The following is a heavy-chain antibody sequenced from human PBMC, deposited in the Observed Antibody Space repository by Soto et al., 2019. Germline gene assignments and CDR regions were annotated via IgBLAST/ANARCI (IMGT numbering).Heavy chain of an antibody. V-gene: IGHV1-69*05. CDR2: IIPLFRTP. Sequence: QVQLVQSGAEVKEPGSSVKVSCQASGGTFSSSALSWVRQAPGQGLEWMGGIIPLFRTPDYAQQFQGRVTXTXDXXTSTAYMELSSLRSEDTAIYYCARDNGRPQLGGNYYYITDVWGQGTTITVSS. J-gene: IGHJ6*02. CDR3: ARDNGRPQLGGNYYYITDV. CDR1: GGTFSSSA. D-gene: IGHD3-3*02.